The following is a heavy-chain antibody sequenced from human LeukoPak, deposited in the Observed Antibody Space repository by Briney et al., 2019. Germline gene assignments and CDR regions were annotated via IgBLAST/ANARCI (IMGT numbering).Heavy chain of an antibody. V-gene: IGHV3-11*04. J-gene: IGHJ1*01. CDR2: ISGSGSST. D-gene: IGHD2-2*01. Sequence: GGSLRLSCPVSGLIFSDYYMSWIRQAPGEGLEWISYISGSGSSTNYADSVKGRFTISRDNAKNSLYLQMNSLRAEDTAMYYCARDDGRRATSTVVFGNWGQGTLVTVS. CDR1: GLIFSDYY. CDR3: ARDDGRRATSTVVFGN.